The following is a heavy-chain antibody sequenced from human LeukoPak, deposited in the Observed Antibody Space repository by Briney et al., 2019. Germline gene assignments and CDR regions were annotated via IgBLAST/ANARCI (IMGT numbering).Heavy chain of an antibody. Sequence: GGSLRLSCAASGFTFSSYWMNWARQAPGKGLEWVASINHNGNVNYYVDSVKGRFTISRDNAKNSLYLQMNSLRAEDTAVYYCARDRTTVVTYFDYWGQGTLVTVSS. J-gene: IGHJ4*02. D-gene: IGHD4-23*01. V-gene: IGHV3-7*01. CDR2: INHNGNVN. CDR1: GFTFSSYW. CDR3: ARDRTTVVTYFDY.